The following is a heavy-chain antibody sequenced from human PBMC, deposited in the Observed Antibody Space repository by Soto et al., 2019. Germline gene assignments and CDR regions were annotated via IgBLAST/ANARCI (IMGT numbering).Heavy chain of an antibody. Sequence: QVQLQESGPGLVKPSETLSVTCTVSGGSVSSVSSYWSWIRQPPGKGLEWVGYIFYGGSTHYHPSLQCRLSLSVDSSKNEFSRRLSSVAPADTAIYYCAREHMGLQRSGALDIWGRGTMVTVSS. D-gene: IGHD2-21*01. CDR2: IFYGGST. CDR1: GGSVSSVSSY. CDR3: AREHMGLQRSGALDI. J-gene: IGHJ3*02. V-gene: IGHV4-61*01.